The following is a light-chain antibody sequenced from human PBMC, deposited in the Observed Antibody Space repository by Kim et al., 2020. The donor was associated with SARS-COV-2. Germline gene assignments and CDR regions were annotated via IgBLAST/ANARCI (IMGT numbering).Light chain of an antibody. CDR2: AAS. Sequence: ASVGDRVTITCRASQGISSYLAWYQQQPGKAPKLLIYAASTLQSGVPSRFSGSGSGTEFTLTISSLQPEDFATYYCQQLNSYPLTFGPGTKVDIK. V-gene: IGKV1-9*01. J-gene: IGKJ3*01. CDR1: QGISSY. CDR3: QQLNSYPLT.